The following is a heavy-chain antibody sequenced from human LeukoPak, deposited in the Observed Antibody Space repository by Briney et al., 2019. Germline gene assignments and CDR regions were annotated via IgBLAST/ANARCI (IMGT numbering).Heavy chain of an antibody. J-gene: IGHJ6*03. D-gene: IGHD3-9*01. CDR3: ARGLDYVDV. CDR2: IYQTGNA. CDR1: GDSISGGGYY. V-gene: IGHV4-39*02. Sequence: SETLSLTCTVSGDSISGGGYYWSWLRQPPGKELEWIGRIYQTGNADYKPSLKSRVTISVDTTNNQFSLRLSSVTAADTAVYYCARGLDYVDVWGKGITVSVSS.